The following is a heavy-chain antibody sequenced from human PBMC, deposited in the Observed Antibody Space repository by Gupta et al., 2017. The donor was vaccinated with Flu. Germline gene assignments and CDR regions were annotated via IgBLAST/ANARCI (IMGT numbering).Heavy chain of an antibody. CDR1: GYGLTSYW. CDR3: ARQLYGGSGY. Sequence: EVHLVLSQAEVIKPVEPLKISCKGSGYGLTSYWIAWVRQMPGKGLEWMGNIYPGDSDTRYSQSFQGQVTFSADKSISTAYLHWSGLKSSYSAMYYCARQLYGGSGYWGQGTLVTVSS. J-gene: IGHJ4*02. V-gene: IGHV5-51*01. CDR2: IYPGDSDT. D-gene: IGHD2-15*01.